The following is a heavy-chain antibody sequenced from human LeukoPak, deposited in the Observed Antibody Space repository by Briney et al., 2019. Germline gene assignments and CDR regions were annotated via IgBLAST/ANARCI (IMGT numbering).Heavy chain of an antibody. Sequence: ASLKVSCKASEYTFTDYYIHWVRQAPGQGLEWIGWINPNSGGTNYGQKFQGRVNMTRDTSISTAYMELSRLNSDDTAVYYCARSIRPTYRFDPWGQGTPVTVSS. D-gene: IGHD1-1*01. CDR3: ARSIRPTYRFDP. CDR1: EYTFTDYY. CDR2: INPNSGGT. J-gene: IGHJ5*02. V-gene: IGHV1-2*02.